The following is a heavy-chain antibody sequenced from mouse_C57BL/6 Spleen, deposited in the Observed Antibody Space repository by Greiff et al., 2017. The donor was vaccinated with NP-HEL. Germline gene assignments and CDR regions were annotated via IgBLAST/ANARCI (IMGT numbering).Heavy chain of an antibody. V-gene: IGHV1-42*01. CDR2: INPSTGGT. J-gene: IGHJ2*01. CDR3: ARSPGNTVVSYFDY. CDR1: GYSFTGYY. Sequence: EVQLQQSGPELVKPGASVKISCKASGYSFTGYYMNWVKQSPEKSLEWIGEINPSTGGTTYNQKFKAKATLTVDKSSSTAYMQLKSLTSEDSAVYYCARSPGNTVVSYFDYWGQGTTLTVSS. D-gene: IGHD1-1*01.